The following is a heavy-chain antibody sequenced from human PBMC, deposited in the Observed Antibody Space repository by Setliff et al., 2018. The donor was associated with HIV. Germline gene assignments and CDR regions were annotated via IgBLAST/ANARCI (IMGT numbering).Heavy chain of an antibody. D-gene: IGHD6-19*01. CDR3: ARGLAVAGKSYYSYYYMDV. CDR2: INPISGNT. V-gene: IGHV1-46*01. Sequence: ASVKVSCKASGFTFSDYYMHWVRQAPGQGLEWMGIINPISGNTNYAQNFQGRVTMTRNTSISTAYMELSSLRSEDTAVYYCARGLAVAGKSYYSYYYMDVWGKGTTVTVSS. J-gene: IGHJ6*03. CDR1: GFTFSDYY.